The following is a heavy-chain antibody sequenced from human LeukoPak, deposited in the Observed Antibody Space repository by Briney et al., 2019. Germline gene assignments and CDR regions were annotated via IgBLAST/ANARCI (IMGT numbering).Heavy chain of an antibody. V-gene: IGHV4-38-2*02. J-gene: IGHJ6*02. Sequence: SETLSLTCTVSGYSISSGYYWGWIRQPPGKGLEWIGSIYHSGSTYYNPSLKSRVTISVDTSKNQFSLKLSSVTAADTAVYYCAREATMIRGRDPGFSNYQYHYGMDVWGQGTTVTVSS. D-gene: IGHD3-10*01. CDR1: GYSISSGYY. CDR2: IYHSGST. CDR3: AREATMIRGRDPGFSNYQYHYGMDV.